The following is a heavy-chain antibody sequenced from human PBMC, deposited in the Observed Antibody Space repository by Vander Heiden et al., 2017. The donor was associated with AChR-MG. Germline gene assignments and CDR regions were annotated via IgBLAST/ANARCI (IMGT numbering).Heavy chain of an antibody. CDR2: ITSSRSTI. Sequence: EVQLVESGGGLVQPGGSLKLSCAASGFTFSTYSMNWVRQAPGKGMEWVSYITSSRSTIYYADSVKGRFIISRDNAKNSLYLQMNSLRDEDTAVYYCARSVAGAFDSWGQGTLVTVSS. CDR1: GFTFSTYS. CDR3: ARSVAGAFDS. V-gene: IGHV3-48*02. D-gene: IGHD6-19*01. J-gene: IGHJ4*02.